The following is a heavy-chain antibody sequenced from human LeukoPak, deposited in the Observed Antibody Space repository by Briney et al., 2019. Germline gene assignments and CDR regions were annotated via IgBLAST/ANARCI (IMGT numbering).Heavy chain of an antibody. Sequence: SETLSLTCTVSGGSISSYYWSWIRQPPGKGLEWIGYIYYSGSTNYNPSLKSRVTISVDTSKNQFSLKLSSVTAADTAVYYCARVGYNSSGSYTRDYWGQGTLVSVSS. CDR2: IYYSGST. D-gene: IGHD3-22*01. J-gene: IGHJ4*02. V-gene: IGHV4-59*01. CDR1: GGSISSYY. CDR3: ARVGYNSSGSYTRDY.